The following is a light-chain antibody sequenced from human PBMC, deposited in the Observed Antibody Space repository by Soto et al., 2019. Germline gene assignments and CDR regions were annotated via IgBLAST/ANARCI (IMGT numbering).Light chain of an antibody. J-gene: IGKJ1*01. CDR3: QQGNTWPWT. Sequence: DIVLTQSPATLSLSPGERATLSCRASQSVSRFLVWYQQKPGQTPRLLIYDASNRATGIPARFSGSGSGTEFTLTISSLEPADFAFYYCQQGNTWPWTFGQGTKVDIK. V-gene: IGKV3-11*01. CDR2: DAS. CDR1: QSVSRF.